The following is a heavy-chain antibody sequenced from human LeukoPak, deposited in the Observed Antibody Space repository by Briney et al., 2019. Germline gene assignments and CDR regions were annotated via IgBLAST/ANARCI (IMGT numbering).Heavy chain of an antibody. D-gene: IGHD1-1*01. V-gene: IGHV3-30*03. J-gene: IGHJ6*03. CDR2: ISYDGGKK. CDR1: GFTFSSHD. CDR3: ARDPYNGAYSEGYYYYYMDV. Sequence: GGSLRLSCAASGFTFSSHDMHWVRQAPGKGLEWVAIISYDGGKKDYADSVKGRFTISRDNAKNSLYLQMNSLRVEDTAIYYCARDPYNGAYSEGYYYYYMDVWGKGTTVTVSS.